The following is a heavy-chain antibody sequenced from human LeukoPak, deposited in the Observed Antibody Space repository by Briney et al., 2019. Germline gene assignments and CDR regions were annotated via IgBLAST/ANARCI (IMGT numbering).Heavy chain of an antibody. Sequence: SETLSLTCTVSGGSIRSYYWSWIRQPPGKGLEWIAYIYYSGSTNYNPSLKSRVTISVDTSKNQFSLNLTYVTAADTAVYYCARFDYSSSSYYFDYWGQGTLVTVSS. CDR1: GGSIRSYY. J-gene: IGHJ4*02. CDR3: ARFDYSSSSYYFDY. V-gene: IGHV4-59*12. D-gene: IGHD6-6*01. CDR2: IYYSGST.